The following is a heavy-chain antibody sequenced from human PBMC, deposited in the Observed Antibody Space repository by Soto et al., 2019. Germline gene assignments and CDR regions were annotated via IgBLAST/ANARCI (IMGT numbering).Heavy chain of an antibody. CDR2: INHSGST. Sequence: SETLSLTCAVYGGSFSSYYWSWIRQPPGKGLEWIGEINHSGSTNYNPSLKSRVTISVDTSKNQFSLKLSSVTAADTAVYYCARSSLLWFGELSQAKRAPYFDYWGQGTLVTVSS. CDR1: GGSFSSYY. CDR3: ARSSLLWFGELSQAKRAPYFDY. J-gene: IGHJ4*02. D-gene: IGHD3-10*01. V-gene: IGHV4-34*01.